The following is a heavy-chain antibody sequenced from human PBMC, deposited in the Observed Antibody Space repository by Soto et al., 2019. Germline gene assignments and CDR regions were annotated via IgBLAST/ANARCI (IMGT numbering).Heavy chain of an antibody. CDR3: ARGRLTVTLDY. D-gene: IGHD4-17*01. J-gene: IGHJ4*02. CDR2: INHSGST. CDR1: GGSFSGYY. Sequence: SETLSLTCAVYGGSFSGYYWSWIRQPPGKGLEWIGEINHSGSTNYNPSLKSRVTISVDTSKNQFSLKLSSVTAADTAVYYCARGRLTVTLDYWGQGTLVTVSS. V-gene: IGHV4-34*01.